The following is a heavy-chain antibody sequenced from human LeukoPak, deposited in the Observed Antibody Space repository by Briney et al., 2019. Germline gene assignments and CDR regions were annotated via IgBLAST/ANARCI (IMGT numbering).Heavy chain of an antibody. CDR3: AKDPWGSRVYFDY. V-gene: IGHV3-23*01. J-gene: IGHJ4*02. CDR2: IGGSYSDT. Sequence: GGSLRLSCAPSGFTLSRNAMITVRQAPGKGLKWVSGIGGSYSDTYYDDSVKGRFTIIRDISKNTVYLRMNSRRAEDTAVYYCAKDPWGSRVYFDYWGQGTLVTVSS. D-gene: IGHD7-27*01. CDR1: GFTLSRNA.